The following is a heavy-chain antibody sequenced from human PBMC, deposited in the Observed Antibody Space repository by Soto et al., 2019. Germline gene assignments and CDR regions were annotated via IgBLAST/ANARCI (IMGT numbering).Heavy chain of an antibody. CDR3: ARGITIFGVANGPYYYYGMDV. D-gene: IGHD3-3*01. J-gene: IGHJ6*02. Sequence: QVQLVQSGAEVKKPGSSVKVSCKASGGTFSSYAISWVRQAPGQGLEWMGGIIPIFGTANYAQKFQGRVTITADDSTSTAYMELSSLRSEDTAVYYCARGITIFGVANGPYYYYGMDVWGQGTTVTVSS. CDR1: GGTFSSYA. CDR2: IIPIFGTA. V-gene: IGHV1-69*01.